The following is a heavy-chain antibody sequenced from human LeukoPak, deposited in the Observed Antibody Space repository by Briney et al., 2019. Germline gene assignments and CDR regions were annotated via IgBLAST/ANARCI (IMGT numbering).Heavy chain of an antibody. CDR1: GFTFSSYG. D-gene: IGHD3-16*01. CDR2: ISYDGSNK. Sequence: GGSLRLSCAASGFTFSSYGMHWVRQAPGKGLEWVAVISYDGSNKYYADSVKGRFTISRDNSKNTLYLQMNSLRAEDTAVYYCANDPSPWGPRENYFDYWGQGTLVTDSS. V-gene: IGHV3-30*18. J-gene: IGHJ4*02. CDR3: ANDPSPWGPRENYFDY.